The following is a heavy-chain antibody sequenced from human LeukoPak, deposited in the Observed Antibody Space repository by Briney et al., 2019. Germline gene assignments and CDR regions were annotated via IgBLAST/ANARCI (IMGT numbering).Heavy chain of an antibody. J-gene: IGHJ4*02. V-gene: IGHV3-23*01. Sequence: GGSLRLSCAASGFTFIDYAMTWVRQAPGKGLEWVSTVRYGADSAYYADSVKGRFTISRGNSKNTVYLQMNSLRVDDTAVYYCAKGLTTHDYWGQGTLVTVSS. CDR1: GFTFIDYA. CDR2: VRYGADSA. CDR3: AKGLTTHDY. D-gene: IGHD4-11*01.